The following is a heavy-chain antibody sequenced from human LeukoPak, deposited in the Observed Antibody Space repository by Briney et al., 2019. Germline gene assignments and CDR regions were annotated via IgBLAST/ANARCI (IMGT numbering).Heavy chain of an antibody. CDR2: ISWNSGSI. CDR3: ARAPYYDILTGYDY. V-gene: IGHV3-9*01. J-gene: IGHJ4*02. CDR1: GFTFDDYA. D-gene: IGHD3-9*01. Sequence: TGGSLRLSCAASGFTFDDYAMYWVRQAPGKGLERVSGISWNSGSIGYADSVKGRFTISRDNSKNTLYLQMNSLRAEDTAVYYCARAPYYDILTGYDYWGQGTLVTVSS.